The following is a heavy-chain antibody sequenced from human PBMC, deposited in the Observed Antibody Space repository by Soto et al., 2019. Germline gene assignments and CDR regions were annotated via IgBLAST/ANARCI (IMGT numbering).Heavy chain of an antibody. CDR3: ASKTTYYDFWSGWGGSAPS. V-gene: IGHV4-31*03. J-gene: IGHJ5*02. Sequence: SETLSLTCTVSGGSISSGGYYWSWIRQHPGKGLEWIGYIYYSGSTYYNPSLKSRVTISVDKSKNQFSLKLSSVTAADTAVYYCASKTTYYDFWSGWGGSAPSWGQGTLVTVSS. D-gene: IGHD3-3*01. CDR2: IYYSGST. CDR1: GGSISSGGYY.